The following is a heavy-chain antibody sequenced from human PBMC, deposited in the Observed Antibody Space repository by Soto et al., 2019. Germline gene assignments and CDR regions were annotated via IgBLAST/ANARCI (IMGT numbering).Heavy chain of an antibody. CDR3: ARPGEGATKTGFHY. V-gene: IGHV5-51*01. Sequence: GESLKISCEGSGYNFTKYWIGWVRQMPGKGLEWMGLIYPTDSDTRYSPSFHGQVTISADKSISTAYLEWDSLEASDTAMYYCARPGEGATKTGFHYWGQGTLVTVSS. J-gene: IGHJ4*02. CDR2: IYPTDSDT. CDR1: GYNFTKYW. D-gene: IGHD1-1*01.